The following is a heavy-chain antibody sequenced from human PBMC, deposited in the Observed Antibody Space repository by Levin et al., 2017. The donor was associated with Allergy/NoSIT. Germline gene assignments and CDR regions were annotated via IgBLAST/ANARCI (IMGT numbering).Heavy chain of an antibody. CDR2: ISYDGSNK. CDR1: GVTFSSYA. Sequence: GGSLRLSCAASGVTFSSYAMHWVRQAPGKGLEWVAIISYDGSNKYYADSVKGRFTISRDNSKNTLYLQMNSLRAEDTAVYYCARDTFRYCGGDCYSGMDYWGQGTLVTVSS. J-gene: IGHJ4*02. V-gene: IGHV3-30-3*01. CDR3: ARDTFRYCGGDCYSGMDY. D-gene: IGHD2-21*01.